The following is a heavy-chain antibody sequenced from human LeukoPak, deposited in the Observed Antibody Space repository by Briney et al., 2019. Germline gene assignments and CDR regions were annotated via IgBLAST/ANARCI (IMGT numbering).Heavy chain of an antibody. CDR3: AKEPELLLPGRYRYYYYGMDV. V-gene: IGHV3-23*01. CDR1: GFTFSTYG. CDR2: IRSTGGST. Sequence: GGSLRLSCAASGFTFSTYGMSWVRQAPGKGLEWVSSIRSTGGSTYYADSVKGRFTISRDNSKNTLYLQMNSLRAEDTAVYYCAKEPELLLPGRYRYYYYGMDVWGQGTTVTVSS. J-gene: IGHJ6*02. D-gene: IGHD3-22*01.